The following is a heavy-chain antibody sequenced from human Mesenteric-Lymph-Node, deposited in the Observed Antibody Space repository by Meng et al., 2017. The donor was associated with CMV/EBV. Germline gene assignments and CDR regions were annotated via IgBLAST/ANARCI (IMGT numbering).Heavy chain of an antibody. Sequence: SETLSLTCAVYGGSFSGYYWSWIRQPPGKGLEWIGSMHYSGNTHYNPSLKSRVTISVDTSKNHFSLKLSSVTAADTAVYYCAREERPTSQYNGGIFDYWGQGTLVTVSS. CDR1: GGSFSGYY. V-gene: IGHV4-34*01. J-gene: IGHJ4*02. CDR2: MHYSGNT. CDR3: AREERPTSQYNGGIFDY. D-gene: IGHD1-1*01.